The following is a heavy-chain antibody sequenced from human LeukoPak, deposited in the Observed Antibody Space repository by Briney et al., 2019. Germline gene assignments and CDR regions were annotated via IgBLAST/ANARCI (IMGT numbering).Heavy chain of an antibody. Sequence: ASVKVSCKASGGTFSSYAISWVRQAPGQGLEWMGGIIPIFGTANYAQKFQGRVTITADESTGTAYMELSSLRSEDTAVYYCASRYYGSGNRAYYYYYYMDVWGKGTTVTVSS. D-gene: IGHD3-10*01. V-gene: IGHV1-69*13. CDR1: GGTFSSYA. J-gene: IGHJ6*03. CDR2: IIPIFGTA. CDR3: ASRYYGSGNRAYYYYYYMDV.